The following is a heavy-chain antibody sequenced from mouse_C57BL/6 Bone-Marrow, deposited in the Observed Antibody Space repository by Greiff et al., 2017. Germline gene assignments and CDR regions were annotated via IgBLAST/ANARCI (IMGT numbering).Heavy chain of an antibody. Sequence: VQLQQPGAELVKPGASVKLSCKASGYTFTSYWMHWVKQRPGQGLEWIGRIHPNSGSTNYNAKFKSKATLTVDKSSNTAYLQLSSLTSEDSAVYYGASRDYYGSTDWYFDVGGRGTRVTVSS. J-gene: IGHJ1*03. CDR2: IHPNSGST. V-gene: IGHV1-64*01. CDR3: ASRDYYGSTDWYFDV. D-gene: IGHD1-1*01. CDR1: GYTFTSYW.